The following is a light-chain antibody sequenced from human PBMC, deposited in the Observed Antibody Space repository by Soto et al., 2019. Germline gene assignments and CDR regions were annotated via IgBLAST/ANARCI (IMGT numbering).Light chain of an antibody. Sequence: QSVLTQPPSVSAAPGQKVTISCSGSSSNIGNNYVSWYQQLPGTAPKLLIYDNNKRPSGIPDRFSGSKSGTSATLGITGLQTGDEADYYCTSYAGRNNFDVFGGGTKVTVL. J-gene: IGLJ1*01. CDR3: TSYAGRNNFDV. CDR1: SSNIGNNY. CDR2: DNN. V-gene: IGLV1-51*01.